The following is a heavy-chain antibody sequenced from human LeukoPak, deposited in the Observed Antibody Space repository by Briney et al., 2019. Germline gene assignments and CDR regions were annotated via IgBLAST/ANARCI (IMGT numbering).Heavy chain of an antibody. Sequence: PGGSLRLSCAASGFTFSTYAMNWVRQAPGKGLEWVSAISNSGDSTNYADSVKGRFTISRDNSKNTLYLQMNSLRAEDTAVYYCAKTLHYGHYGKFDYWGQGTLVTVSS. CDR3: AKTLHYGHYGKFDY. V-gene: IGHV3-23*01. CDR1: GFTFSTYA. CDR2: ISNSGDST. D-gene: IGHD4-17*01. J-gene: IGHJ4*02.